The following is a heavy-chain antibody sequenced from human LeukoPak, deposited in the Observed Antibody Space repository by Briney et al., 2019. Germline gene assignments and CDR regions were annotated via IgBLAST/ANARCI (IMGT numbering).Heavy chain of an antibody. Sequence: PSETLSLTCTVSGGSISSSSYYWGWIRQPPGKGLEWIGYIYYSGSTNYNPSLKSRVIISVDTSKNHFSLKLSSVAAADTAVYYCAREETAPGRPLVYWGQGTLVTVSS. J-gene: IGHJ4*02. CDR1: GGSISSSSYY. CDR3: AREETAPGRPLVY. V-gene: IGHV4-61*03. D-gene: IGHD6-13*01. CDR2: IYYSGST.